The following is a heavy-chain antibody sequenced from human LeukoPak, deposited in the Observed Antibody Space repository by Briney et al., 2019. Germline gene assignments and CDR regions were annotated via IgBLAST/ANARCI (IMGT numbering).Heavy chain of an antibody. D-gene: IGHD3-3*01. CDR1: GFTFRDSA. V-gene: IGHV3-30*04. CDR3: ARESGFMMVGEINADNWFDP. Sequence: GGSLRLSCSGAGFTFRDSAFHWVRQAPGKGLEWVAVISDDGSKRYYADSVKGRFTISRDNSRNTLYLHMQTLRPEASAVYYCARESGFMMVGEINADNWFDPWGQGTPVTVSS. CDR2: ISDDGSKR. J-gene: IGHJ5*02.